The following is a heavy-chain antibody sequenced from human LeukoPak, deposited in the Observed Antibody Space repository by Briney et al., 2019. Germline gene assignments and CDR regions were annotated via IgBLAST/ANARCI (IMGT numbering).Heavy chain of an antibody. V-gene: IGHV3-66*02. CDR1: GFTVSSSY. D-gene: IGHD6-13*01. CDR2: IYSGGST. J-gene: IGHJ4*02. CDR3: ARAFVTAAGFFDT. Sequence: PGGSLRLSCAASGFTVSSSYMSWVRQAPGKGLEWVSVIYSGGSTYYADSVKGRFTISRDNSVNTLYLQMNSLRTEDTAVYYCARAFVTAAGFFDTWGQGTLVTVSS.